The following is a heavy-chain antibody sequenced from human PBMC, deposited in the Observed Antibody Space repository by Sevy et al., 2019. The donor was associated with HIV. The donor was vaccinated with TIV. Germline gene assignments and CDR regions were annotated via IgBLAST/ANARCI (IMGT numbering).Heavy chain of an antibody. Sequence: GGSLRLSCAASGFTFSNAWMSWVRQAPGKGLEWVGRIKRKTDGGTTDYAAPVKGRFTISRDDSKNTLYLQMNSLKTEDTAVYYCTTDRQGMQPHWGQGTLVTVSS. J-gene: IGHJ1*01. V-gene: IGHV3-15*01. CDR3: TTDRQGMQPH. D-gene: IGHD6-13*01. CDR2: IKRKTDGGTT. CDR1: GFTFSNAW.